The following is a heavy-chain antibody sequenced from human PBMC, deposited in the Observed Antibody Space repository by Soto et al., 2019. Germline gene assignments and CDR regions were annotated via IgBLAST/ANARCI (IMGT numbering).Heavy chain of an antibody. CDR1: GFTFSSYS. D-gene: IGHD2-21*02. Sequence: EVQLVESGGGLVQPGGSLRLSCAASGFTFSSYSMNWVRQAPGKGLEWVSYISSSGSTIFYADSVKGRFTISRDNAHNSLYPQMNRLSAEDTAVYSCATPAYCCGDCYLLNHSFHIWGQLPIVTLSS. V-gene: IGHV3-48*01. CDR3: ATPAYCCGDCYLLNHSFHI. CDR2: ISSSGSTI. J-gene: IGHJ3*02.